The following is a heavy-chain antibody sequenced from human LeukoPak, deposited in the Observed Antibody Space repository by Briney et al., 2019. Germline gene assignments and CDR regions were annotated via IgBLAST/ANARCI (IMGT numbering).Heavy chain of an antibody. CDR1: GFTFSSYS. CDR2: ISSSSSTI. Sequence: GGSLRLSCAASGFTFSSYSMNWVRQAPGKGLEWVSYISSSSSTIYYADSVKGRFTISKDNVKNSLYLQMNSLRDEDTAVYYCARDPSYGSGSYSDYWGQGTLVTVSS. J-gene: IGHJ4*02. D-gene: IGHD3-10*01. CDR3: ARDPSYGSGSYSDY. V-gene: IGHV3-48*02.